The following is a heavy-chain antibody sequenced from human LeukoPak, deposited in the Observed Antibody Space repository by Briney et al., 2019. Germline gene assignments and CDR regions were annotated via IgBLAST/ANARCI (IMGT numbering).Heavy chain of an antibody. V-gene: IGHV4-39*07. Sequence: SETLSLTCTVSGGSISSSTFYWGWIRQPPGKGLEWIGNIYYSGSTYYNPSLKSRVTISVDTSKNQFSLKLSSVTAADTAVYYCARSAFYGDYYLDYWGQGTLVTVSS. CDR2: IYYSGST. CDR3: ARSAFYGDYYLDY. J-gene: IGHJ4*02. CDR1: GGSISSSTFY. D-gene: IGHD4-17*01.